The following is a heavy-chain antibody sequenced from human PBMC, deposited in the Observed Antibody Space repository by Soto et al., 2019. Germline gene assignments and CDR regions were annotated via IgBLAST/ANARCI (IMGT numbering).Heavy chain of an antibody. CDR3: ARWGIAAGDY. V-gene: IGHV3-33*01. CDR2: IWYDGSNK. CDR1: GFTFSSYG. Sequence: QVQLVESGGGVVQPGRSLRLSCAASGFTFSSYGMHWVRQAPGKGLEWVAVIWYDGSNKYYADSVKGRFTISRDNSKNTLYLQMNSLRGGDTAVYYCARWGIAAGDYWGQGTLVTVSS. J-gene: IGHJ4*02. D-gene: IGHD6-13*01.